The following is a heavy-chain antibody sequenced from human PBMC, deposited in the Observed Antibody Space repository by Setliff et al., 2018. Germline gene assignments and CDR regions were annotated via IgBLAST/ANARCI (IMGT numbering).Heavy chain of an antibody. CDR1: GYTFTSYG. CDR3: ARASRFGTIKYRGDYYMDV. J-gene: IGHJ6*03. Sequence: GASVKVSCKASGYTFTSYGFSWVRQAPGQGLEWMGRINTNTGNPSYAQGFTGRFVFSLDTSVSTAYLQISSLKAEDTALYYCARASRFGTIKYRGDYYMDVWGKGTTVTVSS. D-gene: IGHD3-10*01. CDR2: INTNTGNP. V-gene: IGHV7-4-1*02.